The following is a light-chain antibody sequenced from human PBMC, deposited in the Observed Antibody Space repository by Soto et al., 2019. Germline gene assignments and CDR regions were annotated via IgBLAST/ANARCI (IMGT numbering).Light chain of an antibody. Sequence: ELVLTQSPGTLSLSPGERATLSCRASQSVSDSYLAWYQQKSGQAPRLLIYGASSRATGIPDRFSGSGSGTDFTLTISRLEPEDFAVYYCQQYGSSPLWTFGQGTKVDIK. V-gene: IGKV3-20*01. J-gene: IGKJ1*01. CDR1: QSVSDSY. CDR3: QQYGSSPLWT. CDR2: GAS.